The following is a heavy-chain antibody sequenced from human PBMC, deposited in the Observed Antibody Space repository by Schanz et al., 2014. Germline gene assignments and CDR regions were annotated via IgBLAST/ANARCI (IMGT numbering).Heavy chain of an antibody. J-gene: IGHJ5*01. CDR2: IWYDGNNK. CDR3: AKELYSGSHYGWFDP. D-gene: IGHD1-26*01. Sequence: HVQLVESGGGVVQPGGSLRLSCAASGFTFSAFGMHWVRQAPGKGLEWVAVIWYDGNNKFYADSVKGRFTISRDNSKKQLYLQLTGLRADDTAVYYCAKELYSGSHYGWFDPWGQGTTVTVSS. CDR1: GFTFSAFG. V-gene: IGHV3-33*06.